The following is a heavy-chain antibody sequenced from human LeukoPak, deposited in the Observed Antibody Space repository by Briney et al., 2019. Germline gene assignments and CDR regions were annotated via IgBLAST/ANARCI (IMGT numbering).Heavy chain of an antibody. Sequence: PSQTLSLTCTVSGGSISSGSYYWSWIRQPAGKGLEWIGRIYTSGSTNYNPSLKSRVTISVDTSKNQFSLKLSSVTAADTAVYYCARESTETGQWQVLFDTWGQGTMVTVSS. CDR3: ARESTETGQWQVLFDT. V-gene: IGHV4-61*02. J-gene: IGHJ3*02. D-gene: IGHD6-19*01. CDR2: IYTSGST. CDR1: GGSISSGSYY.